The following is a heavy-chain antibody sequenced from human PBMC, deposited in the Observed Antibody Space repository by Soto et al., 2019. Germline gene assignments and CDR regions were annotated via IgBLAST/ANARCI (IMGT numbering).Heavy chain of an antibody. Sequence: GASVKVACKASGGTFRSYAISWVRQGPGQGLEWMGGIIPIFGTANYAQKFQGRVTITADESTSTAYMELSSLRSEDTAGYYCARGRPSGCRSTSCYFAMDVWGQGTTVTDS. CDR3: ARGRPSGCRSTSCYFAMDV. CDR2: IIPIFGTA. J-gene: IGHJ6*02. CDR1: GGTFRSYA. V-gene: IGHV1-69*01. D-gene: IGHD2-2*01.